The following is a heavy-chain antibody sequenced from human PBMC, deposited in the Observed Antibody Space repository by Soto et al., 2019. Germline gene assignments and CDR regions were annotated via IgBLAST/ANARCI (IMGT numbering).Heavy chain of an antibody. J-gene: IGHJ6*03. CDR3: ARGGVGDDYIWGSYRMDYYYMDV. CDR2: IYYSGST. Sequence: SETLSLTCTVSGGSISSYYWSWIRQPPGKGLEWIGYIYYSGSTNYNPSLKSRVTISVDTSKNQFSLKLSSVTAADTAVYYCARGGVGDDYIWGSYRMDYYYMDVWGKGTTVTVSS. V-gene: IGHV4-59*01. D-gene: IGHD3-16*02. CDR1: GGSISSYY.